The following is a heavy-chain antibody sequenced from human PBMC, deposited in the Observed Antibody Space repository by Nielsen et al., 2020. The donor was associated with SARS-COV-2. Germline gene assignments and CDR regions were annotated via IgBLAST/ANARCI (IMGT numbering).Heavy chain of an antibody. Sequence: SETLSLTCAVSGGSVSSNDWWTWVRQSPGKGLEWIGGVSHSGSTNYNPSLKSRVTLSMDKSKRQFSLRLTSVSAADTAVYFCARGNLVVVPSPVLGLGPFFYSFYLDVWGKGTTVIVSS. CDR3: ARGNLVVVPSPVLGLGPFFYSFYLDV. J-gene: IGHJ6*03. V-gene: IGHV4-4*02. CDR1: GGSVSSNDW. CDR2: VSHSGST. D-gene: IGHD2-21*01.